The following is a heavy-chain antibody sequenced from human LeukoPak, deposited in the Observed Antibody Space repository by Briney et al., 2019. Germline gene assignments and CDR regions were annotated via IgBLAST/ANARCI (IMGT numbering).Heavy chain of an antibody. Sequence: PSETLSLTCTVSGGSISSGGYYWCWIRQHPGKGLEWIGYIYYSGSTYYNPSLKSRVTISVDTSKNQFSLKLSSVTAADTAVYYCATTGGFNYSWFDPWGQGTLVTVSS. CDR3: ATTGGFNYSWFDP. V-gene: IGHV4-31*03. J-gene: IGHJ5*02. CDR2: IYYSGST. D-gene: IGHD4-11*01. CDR1: GGSISSGGYY.